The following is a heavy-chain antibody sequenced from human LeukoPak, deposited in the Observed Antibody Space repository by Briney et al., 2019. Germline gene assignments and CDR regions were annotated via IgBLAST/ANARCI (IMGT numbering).Heavy chain of an antibody. CDR3: ARGAALVGATSYYYYMDV. J-gene: IGHJ6*03. CDR2: MNPNSGNT. D-gene: IGHD1-26*01. CDR1: GYTFTSYD. V-gene: IGHV1-8*01. Sequence: ASVNVSCKASGYTFTSYDINWVRQATGQGLEWMGWMNPNSGNTGYAQKFQGRVTMTRNTSISTAYMELSSLRSEDTAVYYCARGAALVGATSYYYYMDVWGKGTTVTVSS.